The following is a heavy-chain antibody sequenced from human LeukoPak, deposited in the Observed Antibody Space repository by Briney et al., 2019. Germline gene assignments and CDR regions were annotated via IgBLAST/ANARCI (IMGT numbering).Heavy chain of an antibody. V-gene: IGHV1-2*06. D-gene: IGHD1-14*01. CDR2: INPNSGGT. CDR1: GYTFTGYY. Sequence: GASVKVSCKASGYTFTGYYMHWVRQAPGQGLEWMGRINPNSGGTNYAQKFQSRVTMTRDTSISTAYMELSRLRSDDTAVYYCARTRPSRPVFDYWGQGTLVTVSS. J-gene: IGHJ4*02. CDR3: ARTRPSRPVFDY.